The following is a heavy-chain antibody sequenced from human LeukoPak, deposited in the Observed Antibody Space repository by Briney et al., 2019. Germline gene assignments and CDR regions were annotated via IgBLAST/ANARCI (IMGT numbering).Heavy chain of an antibody. V-gene: IGHV4-59*12. CDR1: GGSISSYY. Sequence: SETLSLTCTVSGGSISSYYWSWIRQAPGKGLEWTGDIYYSGSTNYNPSLKSRVTISVDTSKNQFSLKLSFVIATDTAVYWCARMVKWELIWGRGRGYFDYWGQGTLVTVSS. J-gene: IGHJ4*02. CDR2: IYYSGST. CDR3: ARMVKWELIWGRGRGYFDY. D-gene: IGHD1-26*01.